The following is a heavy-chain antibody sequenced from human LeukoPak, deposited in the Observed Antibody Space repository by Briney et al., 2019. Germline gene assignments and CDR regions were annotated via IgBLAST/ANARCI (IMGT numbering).Heavy chain of an antibody. D-gene: IGHD3-3*01. CDR1: GYTFTSYG. CDR3: ARVDGSGPRFDP. J-gene: IGHJ5*02. V-gene: IGHV1-18*01. Sequence: ASVKVSCKASGYTFTSYGINWVRQAPRQGLEWMGWISAYNGNTNYAQKLQGRVTMTTDTSTSTAYMELRSLRSDDTAVYYCARVDGSGPRFDPWGQGTLVTVSS. CDR2: ISAYNGNT.